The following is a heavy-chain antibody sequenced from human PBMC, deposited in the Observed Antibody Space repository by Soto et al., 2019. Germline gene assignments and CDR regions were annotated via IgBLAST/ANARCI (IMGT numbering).Heavy chain of an antibody. CDR1: GFTFSSYG. CDR2: ISYDGSNK. D-gene: IGHD6-6*01. CDR3: ASWRKEQLVPLEPYFQH. V-gene: IGHV3-30*03. Sequence: QVQLVESGGGVVQPGRSLRLSCAASGFTFSSYGMHRVRQAPGKGLEWVAVISYDGSNKYYADSVKGRFTISRDNSKNTLYLQMNSLRAEDTAVYYCASWRKEQLVPLEPYFQHWGQGTLVTVSS. J-gene: IGHJ1*01.